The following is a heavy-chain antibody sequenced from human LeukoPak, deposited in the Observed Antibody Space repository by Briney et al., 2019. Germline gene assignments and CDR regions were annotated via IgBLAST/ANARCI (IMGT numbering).Heavy chain of an antibody. CDR3: ARANYGSGSYTIWFDP. V-gene: IGHV4-34*01. Sequence: SETLSLTCAVYSGSLRGYYWSWIRQPPGKGLEWIGEINHSGSTTYNPSLKSRVAISVDKSKNQFSLKLNSVTAADTAVYYCARANYGSGSYTIWFDPWGQGTLVTVSS. D-gene: IGHD3-10*01. J-gene: IGHJ5*02. CDR1: SGSLRGYY. CDR2: INHSGST.